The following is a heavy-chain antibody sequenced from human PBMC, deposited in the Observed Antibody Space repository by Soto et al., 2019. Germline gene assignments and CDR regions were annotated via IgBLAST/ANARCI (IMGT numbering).Heavy chain of an antibody. V-gene: IGHV4-34*01. J-gene: IGHJ4*02. CDR1: GGSFRNYY. CDR2: VNHSGEA. CDR3: ARARSYRYHPFDY. Sequence: SETLSLTCGVYGGSFRNYYWIWVRQPPGKGLEWIGEVNHSGEATYNPSLQSRITISLDTSNNQFSLKLSSVTAADTAVYYCARARSYRYHPFDYWGQGTLVTVSS. D-gene: IGHD3-16*02.